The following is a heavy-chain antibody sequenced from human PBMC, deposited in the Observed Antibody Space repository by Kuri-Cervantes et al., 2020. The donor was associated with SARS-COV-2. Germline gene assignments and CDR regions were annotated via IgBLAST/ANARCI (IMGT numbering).Heavy chain of an antibody. Sequence: SGPTLVKPTQTLSLTCTFSGFSLSTSGVGVGWIRQPPGKALECLALMYWNDDKRYSPSLKSRLTITKDTSKNQVVLTMTNMDPVDTATYYCVHRGGAGSSCSSNNCPRWFDPWGQGTLVTVSS. CDR1: GFSLSTSGVG. J-gene: IGHJ5*02. CDR2: MYWNDDK. D-gene: IGHD2-2*01. V-gene: IGHV2-5*01. CDR3: VHRGGAGSSCSSNNCPRWFDP.